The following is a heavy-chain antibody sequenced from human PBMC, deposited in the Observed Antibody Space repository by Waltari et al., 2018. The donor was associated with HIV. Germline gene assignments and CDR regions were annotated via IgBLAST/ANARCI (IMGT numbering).Heavy chain of an antibody. CDR1: GYTFTGYY. J-gene: IGHJ6*02. Sequence: QVQLVQSGAEVKKPGASVQVSCKASGYTFTGYYMHWVRQAPGQGLEWMGWINPNSGGTNYAQKFQGRVTMTRDTSISTAYMELSRLRSDDTAVYYCAREGQQLALYYGMDVWGQGTTVTVSS. D-gene: IGHD6-13*01. CDR2: INPNSGGT. V-gene: IGHV1-2*02. CDR3: AREGQQLALYYGMDV.